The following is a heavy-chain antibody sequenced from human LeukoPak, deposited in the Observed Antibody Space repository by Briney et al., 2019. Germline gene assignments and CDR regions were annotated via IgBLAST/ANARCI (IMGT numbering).Heavy chain of an antibody. J-gene: IGHJ4*02. CDR2: IYSGGAT. V-gene: IGHV3-53*01. Sequence: GGSLRLSCAASGFTFSSHGMNWVRQAPGKGLEWVPVIYSGGATYYTDSLKGRFAISRDNSKNTLYLQMNTLRAEDTAVYYCERGNGYDSAFDYWGQGTLVTVSS. CDR3: ERGNGYDSAFDY. CDR1: GFTFSSHG. D-gene: IGHD5-12*01.